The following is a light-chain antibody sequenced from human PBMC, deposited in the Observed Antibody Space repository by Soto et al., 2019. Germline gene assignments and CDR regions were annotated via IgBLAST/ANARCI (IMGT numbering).Light chain of an antibody. CDR1: QSLLHTNGDNF. J-gene: IGKJ2*01. V-gene: IGKV2-28*01. CDR2: LGS. Sequence: EIVMTQSPLSLPVTPGEPASISCMSSQSLLHTNGDNFFDWYLQKPGQSPQLLIYLGSNRASGVPDRFSGSESGTDFTLKISRVEAEDVGVYYCMQALQTPYTFGQGTKLEIK. CDR3: MQALQTPYT.